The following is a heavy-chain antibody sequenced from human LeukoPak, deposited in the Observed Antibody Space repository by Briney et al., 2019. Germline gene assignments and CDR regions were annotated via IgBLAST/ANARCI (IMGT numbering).Heavy chain of an antibody. Sequence: SVKVSCKASGGTFSSYAISWVRQAPGQGLEWMGGIIPIFGTANYAQKFQGRVTITADESTSTAYMELSSLRSEDTAVYYCARVPYIAAAGELDYWGQGTLVTVPS. CDR2: IIPIFGTA. CDR1: GGTFSSYA. V-gene: IGHV1-69*13. CDR3: ARVPYIAAAGELDY. J-gene: IGHJ4*02. D-gene: IGHD6-13*01.